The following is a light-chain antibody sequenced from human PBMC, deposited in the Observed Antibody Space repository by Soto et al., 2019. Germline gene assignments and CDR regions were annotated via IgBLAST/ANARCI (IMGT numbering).Light chain of an antibody. CDR3: LQANSFPHT. J-gene: IGKJ2*01. Sequence: DIQMTQSPSSVSASVGDRISITCRASQDIKSWLAWYQQKPGKAPKLLIYDASRLQSGVPSRFSGSGSGTDFTLTISSLQPEDFATYYCLQANSFPHTFGQGTKLEI. CDR1: QDIKSW. V-gene: IGKV1D-12*01. CDR2: DAS.